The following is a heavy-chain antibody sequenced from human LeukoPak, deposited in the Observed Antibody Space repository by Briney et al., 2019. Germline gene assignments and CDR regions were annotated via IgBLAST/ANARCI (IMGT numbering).Heavy chain of an antibody. CDR3: ARDLGYSSGPNY. Sequence: GGSLRLSCAASGFSFSSFSMNWVRQAPGKGLEWVSYISGGSSFIYYVDSVKGRFTISRDNAKNSLYLQMNSLRAEDTAVYYCARDLGYSSGPNYWGQGTRVTVSS. V-gene: IGHV3-21*01. CDR2: ISGGSSFI. J-gene: IGHJ4*02. D-gene: IGHD6-19*01. CDR1: GFSFSSFS.